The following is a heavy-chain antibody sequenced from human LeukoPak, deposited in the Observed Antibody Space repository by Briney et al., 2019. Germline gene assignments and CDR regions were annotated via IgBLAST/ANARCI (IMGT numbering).Heavy chain of an antibody. V-gene: IGHV3-30*02. CDR1: GFTLSSYG. J-gene: IGHJ4*02. D-gene: IGHD1-26*01. Sequence: GGSLRLSXAASGFTLSSYGMHWVRQAPGKGLEWVAFIRYDGTNKYYADSVNGRFTISRDNSKNTLYLQMNSLRAEDTAVYYCAKDSWEVGATSEIDYWGQGTLVTVSS. CDR3: AKDSWEVGATSEIDY. CDR2: IRYDGTNK.